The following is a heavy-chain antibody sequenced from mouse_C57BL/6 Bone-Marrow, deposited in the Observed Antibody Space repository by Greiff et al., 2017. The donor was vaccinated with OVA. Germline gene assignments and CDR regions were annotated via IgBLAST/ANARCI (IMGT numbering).Heavy chain of an antibody. D-gene: IGHD1-1*01. CDR1: GYTFTSYW. V-gene: IGHV1-74*01. CDR3: AICPPVTTVVADWYFDV. CDR2: IHPSDSDT. Sequence: QVQLQQPGAELVKPGASVKVSCKASGYTFTSYWMHWVKQRPGQGLEWIGRIHPSDSDTNYNQKFKGKATLTVDKSSSTAYMQLSSLPSEDSAVYYCAICPPVTTVVADWYFDVWGTGTTVTVSS. J-gene: IGHJ1*03.